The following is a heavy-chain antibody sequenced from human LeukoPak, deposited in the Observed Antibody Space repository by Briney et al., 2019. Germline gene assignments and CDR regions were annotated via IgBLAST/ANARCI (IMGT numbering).Heavy chain of an antibody. Sequence: SETLSLTCTVSGGSISSGDYYWSWIRQSPGKGLEWIGYIYYSGSTYYNPSLKSRVTISVDTSKNQFSLKLSSVTAADTAVYYCARAPDYYDSSGLPDYWGQGTLVTVSS. J-gene: IGHJ4*02. D-gene: IGHD3-22*01. CDR3: ARAPDYYDSSGLPDY. CDR1: GGSISSGDYY. V-gene: IGHV4-30-4*01. CDR2: IYYSGST.